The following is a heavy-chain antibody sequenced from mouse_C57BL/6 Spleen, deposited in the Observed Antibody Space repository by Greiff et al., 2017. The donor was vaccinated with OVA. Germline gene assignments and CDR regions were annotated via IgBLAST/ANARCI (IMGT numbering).Heavy chain of an antibody. CDR2: IDPENGDT. D-gene: IGHD2-12*01. CDR1: GFNIKDDY. CDR3: THAYDGPDY. V-gene: IGHV14-4*01. J-gene: IGHJ2*01. Sequence: EVQLVESGAELVRPGASVKLSCTASGFNIKDDYMHWVKQRPEQGLEWIGWIDPENGDTEYASKFQGKATITTDTSSNTAYLQLSSLTSEDTAVYDSTHAYDGPDYWGQGTTLTVSS.